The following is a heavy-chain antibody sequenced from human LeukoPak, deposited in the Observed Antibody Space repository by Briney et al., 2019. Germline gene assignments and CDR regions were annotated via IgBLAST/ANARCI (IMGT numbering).Heavy chain of an antibody. D-gene: IGHD3-10*01. V-gene: IGHV1-2*02. Sequence: ASVRVSCKASGYTFTDYYMHWVRQAPGQGLEWMGWLNPNSGDTNYAQKFQGRVSMTRDSSISTAYMDLSDLRSDDTAVYYCARSLPFYGSGTYSYSYGMDVWGQGTTVTVSS. CDR3: ARSLPFYGSGTYSYSYGMDV. CDR2: LNPNSGDT. CDR1: GYTFTDYY. J-gene: IGHJ6*02.